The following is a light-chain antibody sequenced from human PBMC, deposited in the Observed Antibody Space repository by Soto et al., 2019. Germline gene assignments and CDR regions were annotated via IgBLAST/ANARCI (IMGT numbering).Light chain of an antibody. Sequence: EIVMTQSPATLSVSPGERATLSCRASQSVSSNLAWYQQKPGQAPRLLIYGASTRATGIPARFSGSGSGTEFTLTISSLQSEDFAVYYCQQYNNWLTFGGRTKADIK. V-gene: IGKV3-15*01. CDR3: QQYNNWLT. J-gene: IGKJ4*01. CDR1: QSVSSN. CDR2: GAS.